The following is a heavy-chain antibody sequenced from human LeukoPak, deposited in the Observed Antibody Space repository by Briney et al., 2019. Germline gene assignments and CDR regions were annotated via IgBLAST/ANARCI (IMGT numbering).Heavy chain of an antibody. CDR1: GFTFSSYA. CDR2: IKQDGSEK. V-gene: IGHV3-7*01. J-gene: IGHJ4*02. D-gene: IGHD3-22*01. CDR3: ARGVLPDSTGSYLDY. Sequence: GGSLRLSCAASGFTFSSYAMSWVRQAPGKGLEWVANIKQDGSEKYYVDSVKGRFTISRDNAKNSLYLQMNSLRAEDTAVYYCARGVLPDSTGSYLDYWGQGTLVTVSS.